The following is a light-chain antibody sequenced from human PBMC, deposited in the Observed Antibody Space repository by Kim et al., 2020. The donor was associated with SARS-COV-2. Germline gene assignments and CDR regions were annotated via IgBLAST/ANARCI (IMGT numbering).Light chain of an antibody. CDR2: RDS. V-gene: IGLV3-9*01. Sequence: EALEQTARVSRGGINVASKNVHRSQQKRGQGPVPVMYRDSKRPSGIPERFSGSDSGNTATLTISRAKAGDEADDYCQVWGSSAWVLGGGTQLTVL. CDR1: NVASKN. CDR3: QVWGSSAWV. J-gene: IGLJ3*02.